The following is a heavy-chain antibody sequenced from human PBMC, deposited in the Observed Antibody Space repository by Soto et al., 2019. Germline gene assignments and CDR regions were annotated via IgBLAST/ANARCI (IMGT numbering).Heavy chain of an antibody. D-gene: IGHD3-22*01. CDR3: ARDEYKDYYDSSGYCDY. J-gene: IGHJ4*02. V-gene: IGHV3-33*01. CDR1: GFTFSSYG. Sequence: GGSLRLSCAASGFTFSSYGMHWVRQAPGKGLEWVAVIWYDGSNKYYADSVKGRFTISRDNSKNTLYLQMNSLRAEDTAVYYCARDEYKDYYDSSGYCDYWGQGTLVTVSS. CDR2: IWYDGSNK.